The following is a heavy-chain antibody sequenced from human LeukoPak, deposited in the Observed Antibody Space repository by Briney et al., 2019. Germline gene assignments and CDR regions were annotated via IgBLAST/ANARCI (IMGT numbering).Heavy chain of an antibody. Sequence: ASVKVSCKASGYTFTSYGISWVRQAPGQGLEWMGWSSAYNGNTNYAQKLQGRVTMTTDTSTSTAYMELRSLRSDDTAVYYCARVRQWLAMGRDAFDIWGQGTMVTVSS. CDR1: GYTFTSYG. D-gene: IGHD6-19*01. V-gene: IGHV1-18*01. CDR2: SSAYNGNT. J-gene: IGHJ3*02. CDR3: ARVRQWLAMGRDAFDI.